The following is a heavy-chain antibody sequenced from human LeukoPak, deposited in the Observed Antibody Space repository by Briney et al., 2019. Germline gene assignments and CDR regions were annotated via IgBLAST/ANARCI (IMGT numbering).Heavy chain of an antibody. V-gene: IGHV4-34*01. CDR2: INHSGST. CDR1: GGSFSGYY. Sequence: PSETLSLTCAVYGGSFSGYYWSWIRQPPGKGLEWIGEINHSGSTNYNPSLKSRVTISVDTSKNQFSLKLSSVTAADTAVYYCAREARSSGYLYWGQGTLVTVSS. J-gene: IGHJ4*02. CDR3: AREARSSGYLY. D-gene: IGHD3-22*01.